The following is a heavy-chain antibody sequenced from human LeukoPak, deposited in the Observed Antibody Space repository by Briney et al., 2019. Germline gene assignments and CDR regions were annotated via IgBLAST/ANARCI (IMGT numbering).Heavy chain of an antibody. CDR3: ARADRLHGGPYPNGP. V-gene: IGHV1-2*02. CDR1: GYSFTDYH. J-gene: IGHJ5*02. CDR2: INPYSGGT. Sequence: ASVKVSCKTSGYSFTDYHMHWVRQAPGQGLEWMGWINPYSGGTSSAQKFQGRVTMTRDTSISTVYMQVSWLTSDDTAIYYCARADRLHGGPYPNGPWGQGTLVTVSS. D-gene: IGHD3-16*01.